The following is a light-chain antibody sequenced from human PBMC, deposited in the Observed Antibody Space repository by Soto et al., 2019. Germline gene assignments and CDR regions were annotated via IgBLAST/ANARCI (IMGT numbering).Light chain of an antibody. CDR1: SSDVGSHNF. Sequence: QSALTQPASVSGSPGQSITISCTGTSSDVGSHNFVSWYQQRPGQAPKLMIFEVTKRPSGVSSRFSASKSGNTASLTISGVQAEDEADYYCCSYAGTTTWVFGGGTKLTVL. V-gene: IGLV2-23*02. J-gene: IGLJ2*01. CDR2: EVT. CDR3: CSYAGTTTWV.